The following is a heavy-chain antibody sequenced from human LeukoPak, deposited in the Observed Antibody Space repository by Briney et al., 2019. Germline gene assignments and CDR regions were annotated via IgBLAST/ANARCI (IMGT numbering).Heavy chain of an antibody. J-gene: IGHJ4*02. CDR1: VFTFSSYG. CDR3: VKDRSSTWSFDY. CDR2: ISFDGTNK. V-gene: IGHV3-30*18. D-gene: IGHD6-13*01. Sequence: GRSLRLSCAASVFTFSSYGMHWVRQAPGKGLEWVAVISFDGTNKYYVDSVKGRFTISRDNSNNTLYLQMNSLRAEDTAVYYCVKDRSSTWSFDYWGQGTLVIVSS.